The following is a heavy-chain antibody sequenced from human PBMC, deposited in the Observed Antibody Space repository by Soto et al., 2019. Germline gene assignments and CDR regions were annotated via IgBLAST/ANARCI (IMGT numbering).Heavy chain of an antibody. J-gene: IGHJ4*02. Sequence: GGSLRLSCAASGCTFSSYSMNWVRQAQGKGLEWVSYISSSSSTIYYADSVKGRFTISRDNAKNSLYLQMNSLRDEDTAVYYCARDLYGDYSFDYWGQGTLVTVSS. CDR3: ARDLYGDYSFDY. D-gene: IGHD4-17*01. CDR1: GCTFSSYS. V-gene: IGHV3-48*02. CDR2: ISSSSSTI.